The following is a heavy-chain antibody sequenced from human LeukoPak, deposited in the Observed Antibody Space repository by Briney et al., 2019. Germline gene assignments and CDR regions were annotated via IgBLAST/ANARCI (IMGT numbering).Heavy chain of an antibody. CDR3: AFMVRGVMIY. CDR1: GYTFTSYY. D-gene: IGHD3-10*01. Sequence: GASVKVSCKASGYTFTSYYMHWVRQAPGQGLEWMGIINPSGGSTSYAQKFQGRVTMTRDTSTSTVYMEPSSLRSEDTAVYYCAFMVRGVMIYWGQGTLVTVSS. J-gene: IGHJ4*02. CDR2: INPSGGST. V-gene: IGHV1-46*01.